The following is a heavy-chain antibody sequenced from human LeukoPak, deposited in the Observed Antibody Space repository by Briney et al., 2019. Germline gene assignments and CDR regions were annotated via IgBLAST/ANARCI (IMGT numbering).Heavy chain of an antibody. V-gene: IGHV3-21*01. D-gene: IGHD2-2*01. CDR2: ISSSSSYI. CDR1: GFTFSSYS. J-gene: IGHJ5*02. CDR3: LRCTYRGWFDP. Sequence: PGESLKISCAASGFTFSSYSMNWVRQAPGKGLEWVSSISSSSSYIYYADSVKGRFTISRDNAKNSLYLQMNSLRAEDTAVYYCLRCTYRGWFDPWGQGTLVTVSS.